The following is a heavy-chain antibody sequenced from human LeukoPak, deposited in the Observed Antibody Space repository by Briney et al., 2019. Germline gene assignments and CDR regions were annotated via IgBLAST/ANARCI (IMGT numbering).Heavy chain of an antibody. CDR1: GGTFSSYA. V-gene: IGHV1-69*06. CDR2: IIPIFGTA. Sequence: GSSVKVSCKASGGTFSSYAISWVRQAPGQGLEWMGGIIPIFGTANYAQKFQGRVTITADKSTSTAYMELSSLRSEDTAVYYCARSALRFLEWPSNWFDPWGQGTLVTVSS. D-gene: IGHD3-3*01. J-gene: IGHJ5*02. CDR3: ARSALRFLEWPSNWFDP.